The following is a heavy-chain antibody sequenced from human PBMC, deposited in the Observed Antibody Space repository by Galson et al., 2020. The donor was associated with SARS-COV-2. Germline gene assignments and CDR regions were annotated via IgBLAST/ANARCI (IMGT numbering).Heavy chain of an antibody. CDR3: ARDEDGYNDV. Sequence: SWVRQAPGKGLQWVANVKQDGSDRYYADSVRGRFTISSDYAKNSVYLQMNNLRADDTAVYYCARDEDGYNDVWGQGTLVAVSS. J-gene: IGHJ4*02. CDR2: VKQDGSDR. D-gene: IGHD5-12*01. V-gene: IGHV3-7*01.